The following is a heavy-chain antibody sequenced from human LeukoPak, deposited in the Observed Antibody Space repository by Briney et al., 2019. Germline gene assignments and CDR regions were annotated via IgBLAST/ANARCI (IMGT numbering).Heavy chain of an antibody. V-gene: IGHV4-34*01. CDR1: GLIFSDAW. J-gene: IGHJ6*02. CDR2: INHSGST. Sequence: GSLRLSCVASGLIFSDAWMNWVRQPPGKGLEWIGEINHSGSTNYNPSLKSRVTISVDTSKNQFSLKLSSVTAADTAVYYCARGDIAVVPAAVYYYYYGMDVWGQGTTVTVSS. CDR3: ARGDIAVVPAAVYYYYYGMDV. D-gene: IGHD2-2*01.